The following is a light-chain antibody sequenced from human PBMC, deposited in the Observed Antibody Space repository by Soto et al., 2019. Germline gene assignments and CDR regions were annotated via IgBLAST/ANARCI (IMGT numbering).Light chain of an antibody. CDR3: QQRSTWPLT. V-gene: IGKV3-11*01. Sequence: EIVLTQSPATLSLSPGERATLSCRASQSVSSYFAWYQQKPGQPPRLLIYDASNRATGIPARFSGSGSRTDFPLTISSLEPEDFAVYYCQQRSTWPLTFGQGTKVEIK. J-gene: IGKJ1*01. CDR1: QSVSSY. CDR2: DAS.